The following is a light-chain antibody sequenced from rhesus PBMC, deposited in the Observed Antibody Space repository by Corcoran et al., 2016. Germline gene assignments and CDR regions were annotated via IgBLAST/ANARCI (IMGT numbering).Light chain of an antibody. CDR3: QQYNNWNS. CDR1: QSVSSY. V-gene: IGKV3S9*01. Sequence: EIVITQSPATLSLSPGERATLSCRASQSVSSYVAWYPQKPGTSPSLLINGASSRSTEPPDRFSGSVCGTYFTLIISSLEPEDVGGYYCQQYNNWNSFGQGTKVEIK. CDR2: GAS. J-gene: IGKJ2*01.